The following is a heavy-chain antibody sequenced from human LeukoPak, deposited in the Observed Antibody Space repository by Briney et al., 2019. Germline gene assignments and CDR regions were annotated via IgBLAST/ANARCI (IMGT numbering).Heavy chain of an antibody. CDR3: AKEVVVVPAAMSWGAFDI. J-gene: IGHJ3*02. CDR1: GFTFRSYE. V-gene: IGHV3-48*03. D-gene: IGHD2-2*01. CDR2: ISSSGSTR. Sequence: GGSLRLSCAASGFTFRSYEMNWVRQAPGKGLEWVSYISSSGSTRSYADSVKGRFTISRDNAKNSLYLQMNSLRAEDTAVYYCAKEVVVVPAAMSWGAFDIWGQGTMVTVSS.